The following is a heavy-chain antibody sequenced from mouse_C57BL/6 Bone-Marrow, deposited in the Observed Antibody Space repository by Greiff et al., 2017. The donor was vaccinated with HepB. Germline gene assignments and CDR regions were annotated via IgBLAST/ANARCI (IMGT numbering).Heavy chain of an antibody. V-gene: IGHV2-5*01. CDR1: GFSLTSYG. CDR3: AKEDGNYVYYAMDY. CDR2: IWRGGST. D-gene: IGHD2-1*01. Sequence: QVQLKESGPGLVQPSQCLSITCTVSGFSLTSYGVHWVRQSPGKGLEWLGVIWRGGSTDYNAAFMSRLGITKDNSKSQVFFKMNSLQADDTAIYYSAKEDGNYVYYAMDYWGQGTSVTVSS. J-gene: IGHJ4*01.